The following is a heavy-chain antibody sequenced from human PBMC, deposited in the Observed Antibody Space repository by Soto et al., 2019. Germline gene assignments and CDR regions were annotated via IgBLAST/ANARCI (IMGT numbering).Heavy chain of an antibody. Sequence: GGSLRLSCAASGFTFSDHYMEWVRQAPGKGLEWVGRTRNKVDSYTTEYAASVRGRFTISRDDSKTSLYLQMNSLKTEDTDLYYCATGTVGAMDYWGQGTLVTVSS. CDR3: ATGTVGAMDY. CDR2: TRNKVDSYTT. CDR1: GFTFSDHY. D-gene: IGHD1-26*01. J-gene: IGHJ4*02. V-gene: IGHV3-72*01.